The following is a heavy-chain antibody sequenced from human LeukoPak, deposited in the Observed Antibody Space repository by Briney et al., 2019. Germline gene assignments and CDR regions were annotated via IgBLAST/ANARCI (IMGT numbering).Heavy chain of an antibody. Sequence: ASVKVSCKASGYTFTSYGISWVRQAPGQGLEWMGWINPNSGGTNYAQKFQGRVTMTRDTSISTAYMELSRLRSDDTAVYYCAKAVTTLLLFDYWGQGTLVTVSS. CDR3: AKAVTTLLLFDY. J-gene: IGHJ4*02. D-gene: IGHD4-17*01. CDR1: GYTFTSYG. V-gene: IGHV1-2*02. CDR2: INPNSGGT.